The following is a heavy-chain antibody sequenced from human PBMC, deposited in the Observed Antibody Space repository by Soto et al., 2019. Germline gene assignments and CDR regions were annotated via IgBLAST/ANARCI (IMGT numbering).Heavy chain of an antibody. CDR1: GFTFSDYY. CDR2: ISGSGYTI. V-gene: IGHV3-11*01. Sequence: QVQVVESGGGLVKPGGSLRLSCTTSGFTFSDYYITWIRQAPGNGLEWVSYISGSGYTISYADSVRGRFTISRDNARKSVYLQLESLRAEDTAVYTCATASNLHNNIAFDYWGQGTLVTVSS. D-gene: IGHD2-15*01. J-gene: IGHJ4*02. CDR3: ATASNLHNNIAFDY.